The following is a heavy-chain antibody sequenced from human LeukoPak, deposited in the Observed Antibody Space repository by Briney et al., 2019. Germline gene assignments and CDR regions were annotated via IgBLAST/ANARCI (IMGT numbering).Heavy chain of an antibody. Sequence: SETLSLTCTVSGGSISSYYWSWIRQPPGKGLEWIGEINHSGSTNYNPSLKSRVTISVDTSKNQFSLKLSSVTAADTAVYYCARINGGYWGQGTLVTVSS. CDR3: ARINGGY. J-gene: IGHJ4*02. CDR1: GGSISSYY. V-gene: IGHV4-34*01. CDR2: INHSGST. D-gene: IGHD3-10*01.